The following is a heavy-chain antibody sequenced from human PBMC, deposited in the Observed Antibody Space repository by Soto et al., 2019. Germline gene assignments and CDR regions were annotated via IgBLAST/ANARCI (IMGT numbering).Heavy chain of an antibody. CDR1: GFTFSSYA. CDR2: ISSNGGST. D-gene: IGHD2-2*01. CDR3: VKDWCCSSTSCYRDDAFDI. V-gene: IGHV3-64D*06. J-gene: IGHJ3*02. Sequence: LRLSCSASGFTFSSYAMHWVRQAPGKGLEYVSAISSNGGSTYYADSVKGRFTISRDNSKNTLYLQMSSLRAEDTAVYYCVKDWCCSSTSCYRDDAFDIWGQGTMVTVSS.